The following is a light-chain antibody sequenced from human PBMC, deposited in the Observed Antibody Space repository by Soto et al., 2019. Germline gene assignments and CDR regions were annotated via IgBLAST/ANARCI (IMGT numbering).Light chain of an antibody. CDR2: AAS. V-gene: IGKV3-20*01. Sequence: EIVLTQSPGTLSLSPGERATLSCRASQSVSVNSLAWHQQKGGQAPRLLIYAASTRATGVPDRFGGTGSGTDFALTISRLETDDSAVYYCQQYGGSPFTFGPGTKVDIK. CDR3: QQYGGSPFT. J-gene: IGKJ3*01. CDR1: QSVSVNS.